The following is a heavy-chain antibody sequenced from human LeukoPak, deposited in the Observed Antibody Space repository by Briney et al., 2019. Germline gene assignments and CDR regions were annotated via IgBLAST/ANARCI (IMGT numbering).Heavy chain of an antibody. Sequence: GGSLRLSCAASGFTFSSYAMSWVRQAPGKGLEWVSAISGSGGSTYYADSVKGRFTISRDNSKNTLYLQMNSLRAEDTAVYYSAQTPVWSGYYNYWGQGTLVTVSS. V-gene: IGHV3-23*01. CDR2: ISGSGGST. CDR1: GFTFSSYA. D-gene: IGHD3-3*01. J-gene: IGHJ4*02. CDR3: AQTPVWSGYYNY.